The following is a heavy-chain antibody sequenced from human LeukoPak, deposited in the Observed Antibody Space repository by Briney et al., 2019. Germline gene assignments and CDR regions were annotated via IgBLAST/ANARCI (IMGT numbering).Heavy chain of an antibody. CDR2: MNPNSGNT. Sequence: GASVKVSCKASGYTFTSYDINWVRQATGQGLEWMGWMNPNSGNTGYAQKFQGRVTMTRNTSISTAYMELSSLRSEDTAVYYCARDYYDSKGARYAFDIWGQGTMVTVSS. CDR1: GYTFTSYD. J-gene: IGHJ3*02. D-gene: IGHD3-22*01. CDR3: ARDYYDSKGARYAFDI. V-gene: IGHV1-8*01.